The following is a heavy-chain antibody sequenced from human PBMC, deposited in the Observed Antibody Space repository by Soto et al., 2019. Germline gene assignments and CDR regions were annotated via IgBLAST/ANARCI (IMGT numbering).Heavy chain of an antibody. V-gene: IGHV1-18*04. Sequence: ASVKVSCKASGYTFTSYGISWVRQAPGQGLEWMGWISAYNGNTNYAQKLQGRVTMTTDTSTSTAYMELRSLRSDDTAVYYCARDRDVVVVAAPYYYYYGMDVWGQGTTVTVSS. J-gene: IGHJ6*02. CDR1: GYTFTSYG. CDR3: ARDRDVVVVAAPYYYYYGMDV. CDR2: ISAYNGNT. D-gene: IGHD2-15*01.